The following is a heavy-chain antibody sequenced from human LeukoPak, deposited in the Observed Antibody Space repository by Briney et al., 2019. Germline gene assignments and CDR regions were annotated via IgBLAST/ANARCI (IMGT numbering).Heavy chain of an antibody. J-gene: IGHJ4*02. Sequence: SGTLSLTCAVYGGSFSGYYWSWIRQPPGKGLEWIGEINHSGSTNYNPPLKSRVTISVDTSKNQFSLKLSSVTAADTAVYYCARRGYSYGPWRGCIDYWGQGTLVTVSS. CDR2: INHSGST. CDR3: ARRGYSYGPWRGCIDY. V-gene: IGHV4-34*01. D-gene: IGHD5-18*01. CDR1: GGSFSGYY.